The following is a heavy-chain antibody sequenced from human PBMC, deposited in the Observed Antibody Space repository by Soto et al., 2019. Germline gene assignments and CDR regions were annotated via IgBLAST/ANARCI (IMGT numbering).Heavy chain of an antibody. D-gene: IGHD6-6*01. CDR3: ARGGRQLRDYYYYGMDV. V-gene: IGHV3-33*01. CDR1: GFTFSSYG. J-gene: IGHJ6*02. Sequence: GGSLRLSCAASGFTFSSYGMHWVRQAPGKGLEWVAVIWYDGSNKYYADSVKGRFTISRDNSKNTLYPQMNSLRAEDTAVYYCARGGRQLRDYYYYGMDVWGQGTTVTVSS. CDR2: IWYDGSNK.